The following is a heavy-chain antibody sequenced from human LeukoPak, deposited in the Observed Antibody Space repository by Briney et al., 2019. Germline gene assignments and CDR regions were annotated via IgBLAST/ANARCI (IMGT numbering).Heavy chain of an antibody. D-gene: IGHD1-26*01. CDR2: IYYSGST. V-gene: IGHV4-39*01. CDR1: GGSISSSSYY. J-gene: IGHJ3*02. CDR3: KGWAHDAFDI. Sequence: SETLSLTCTVSGGSISSSSYYWGWIRQPPGKGLVWIGSIYYSGSTYYNPSLKSRVTISVDTSKNQFSLKLSSVTAADTAVYYCKGWAHDAFDIWGQGTMVTVSS.